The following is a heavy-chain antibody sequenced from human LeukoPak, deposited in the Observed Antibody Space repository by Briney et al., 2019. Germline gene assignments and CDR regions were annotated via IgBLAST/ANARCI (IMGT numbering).Heavy chain of an antibody. J-gene: IGHJ4*02. V-gene: IGHV3-23*01. D-gene: IGHD3-22*01. CDR3: AKPYYYDSRGYEHFDY. Sequence: GGSLRLSCAASGFTFSSYAMNWVRQAPGKGLEWVAVISGSGGRTYYADSVKGRFTISRDNSKNTLYLQMNSLRAEDTAVYYCAKPYYYDSRGYEHFDYWGQGTLVTVSS. CDR1: GFTFSSYA. CDR2: ISGSGGRT.